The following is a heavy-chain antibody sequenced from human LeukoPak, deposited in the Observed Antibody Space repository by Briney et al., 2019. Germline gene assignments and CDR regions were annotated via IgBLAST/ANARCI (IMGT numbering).Heavy chain of an antibody. V-gene: IGHV3-30*02. D-gene: IGHD6-19*01. CDR2: IRYDGSNK. Sequence: GGSLRLSCAASGFTFSNYGMHWVRQAPGKGLEWVAFIRYDGSNKYFADSVKGRFTISRDNAKNSLYLQMNSLRAEDTAIYYCARADRWLVPSDYWGQGTLVTVSS. CDR1: GFTFSNYG. J-gene: IGHJ4*02. CDR3: ARADRWLVPSDY.